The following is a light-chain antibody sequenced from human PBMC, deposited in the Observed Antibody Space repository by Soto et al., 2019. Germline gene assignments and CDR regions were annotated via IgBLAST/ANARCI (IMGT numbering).Light chain of an antibody. CDR3: QQSYRSPIT. CDR1: QSINNY. Sequence: DIQMTQSPSSLSASVGDRVTITCRARQSINNYLNWYQQKPGKAPNLLIHAASSLQSGVPPRFSGSGSGTDFTLTISNVQPEDFAIYYCQQSYRSPITFGQGTRLEIK. V-gene: IGKV1-39*01. CDR2: AAS. J-gene: IGKJ5*01.